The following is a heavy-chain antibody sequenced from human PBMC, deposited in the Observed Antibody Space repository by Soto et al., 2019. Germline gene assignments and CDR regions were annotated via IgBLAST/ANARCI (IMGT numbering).Heavy chain of an antibody. Sequence: SETLSLTCTVSGGSISSGGYYWSWIRQHPGKGLEWIGYIYYSGSTYYNPSLKSRVTISVDTSKNQFSLKLSSVTAADMAVYYCARCFSTYLDYWGQGTLVTVSS. D-gene: IGHD1-26*01. CDR3: ARCFSTYLDY. J-gene: IGHJ4*02. V-gene: IGHV4-31*03. CDR2: IYYSGST. CDR1: GGSISSGGYY.